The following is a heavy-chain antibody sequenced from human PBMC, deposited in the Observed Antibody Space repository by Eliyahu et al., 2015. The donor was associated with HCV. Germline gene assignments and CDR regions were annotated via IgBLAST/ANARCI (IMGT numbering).Heavy chain of an antibody. CDR2: IHYSGXT. V-gene: IGHV4-59*01. J-gene: IGHJ5*02. CDR3: ASGGGGIAVAGTGGWFDP. Sequence: QVQLQESGPGLVKPSETLSLTCTVSGGSITTYYWRWXRQPPGKGLEWIGYIHYSGXTNYNPSLKSRXTISVDTSKNQFSLNLTSVTAADTAVYYXASGGGGIAVAGTGGWFDPWGQGTQVSVSS. CDR1: GGSITTYY. D-gene: IGHD6-19*01.